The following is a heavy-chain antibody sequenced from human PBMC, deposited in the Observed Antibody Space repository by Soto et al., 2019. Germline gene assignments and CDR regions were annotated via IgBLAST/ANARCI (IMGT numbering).Heavy chain of an antibody. CDR3: ARDGGVQARFDP. V-gene: IGHV1-18*01. CDR2: ISAYNGNT. Sequence: QVQLVQSGAEVKKPGASVKVSCKASGYTFTSYGISWVRQAPGQGLEWMGWISAYNGNTNYSQKLQGXVXXXTXXSTSTAYMELRSLRSDDTAVYYCARDGGVQARFDPWGQGTLVTVSS. D-gene: IGHD2-8*02. CDR1: GYTFTSYG. J-gene: IGHJ5*02.